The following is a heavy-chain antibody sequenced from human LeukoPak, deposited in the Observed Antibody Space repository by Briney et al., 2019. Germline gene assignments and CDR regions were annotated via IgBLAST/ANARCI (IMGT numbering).Heavy chain of an antibody. CDR3: ARGFPPGSGSRGSRAFDV. Sequence: PSETLSLTCAVSEMSFSAYYWNWIRQSPGKGLEWIGEINYGGSTKYTPSLEGRGTILIDTSKNRFSLKLTFVTAADTAVYYCARGFPPGSGSRGSRAFDVWGQGTMVTVSS. D-gene: IGHD6-19*01. CDR1: EMSFSAYY. J-gene: IGHJ3*01. V-gene: IGHV4-34*01. CDR2: INYGGST.